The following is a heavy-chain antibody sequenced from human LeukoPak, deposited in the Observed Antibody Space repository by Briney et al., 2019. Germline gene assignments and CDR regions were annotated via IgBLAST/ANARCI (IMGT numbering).Heavy chain of an antibody. CDR2: IYYSGST. CDR1: GGSISSGGYY. D-gene: IGHD2-21*01. J-gene: IGHJ3*02. CDR3: ARGYFGGTLAADAFDI. V-gene: IGHV4-31*03. Sequence: PSETLSLTRTVSGGSISSGGYYWSWIRQHPGKGLEWIGYIYYSGSTYYNPSLKSRVTISVDTSKNQFSLKLSSVTAADTAVYYCARGYFGGTLAADAFDIWGQGTMVTVSS.